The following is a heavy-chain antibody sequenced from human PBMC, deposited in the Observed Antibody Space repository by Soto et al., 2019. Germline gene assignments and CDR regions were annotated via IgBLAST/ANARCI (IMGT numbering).Heavy chain of an antibody. J-gene: IGHJ3*01. CDR2: IYYTGST. CDR1: GGSISSSTYY. CDR3: ARPTAAPFAFEV. D-gene: IGHD6-13*01. Sequence: QLQLQESGPGLVKASETLSLTCTVSGGSISSSTYYWGWIRQPPGKGLEWIGSIYYTGSTFHNPSLTSRVTMSVDTSKTHISLKLSSVTAADTAVYYCARPTAAPFAFEVWGQGAMVTIFS. V-gene: IGHV4-39*02.